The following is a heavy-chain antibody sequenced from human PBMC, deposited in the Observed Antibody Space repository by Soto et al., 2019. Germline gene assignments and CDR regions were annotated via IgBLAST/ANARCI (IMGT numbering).Heavy chain of an antibody. V-gene: IGHV3-30-3*01. CDR2: ISYDGSNK. CDR3: ARDQGGWELHYYYGMDV. CDR1: GFTFSSYA. D-gene: IGHD1-26*01. J-gene: IGHJ6*02. Sequence: GGSLRLSCAASGFTFSSYAMHWVRQAPGKGLEWVAVISYDGSNKYYADSVKGRFTISRDNSKNTLYLQMNSLRAEDTAVYYCARDQGGWELHYYYGMDVWGQGTTVTVSS.